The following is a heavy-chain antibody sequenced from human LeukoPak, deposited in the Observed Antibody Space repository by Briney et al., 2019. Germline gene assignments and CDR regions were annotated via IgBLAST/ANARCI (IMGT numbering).Heavy chain of an antibody. CDR1: GFTFSDHY. V-gene: IGHV3-11*01. D-gene: IGHD6-19*01. Sequence: PGGSLRLSCAASGFTFSDHYMSWIRQAPGKGLEWVSYISRGGNTIYYADSVKGRFIISRDNAKNSLYLQMNSLRAEDTAVYYCARELTVAGHYMDVWGKGTTVTVSS. CDR2: ISRGGNTI. CDR3: ARELTVAGHYMDV. J-gene: IGHJ6*03.